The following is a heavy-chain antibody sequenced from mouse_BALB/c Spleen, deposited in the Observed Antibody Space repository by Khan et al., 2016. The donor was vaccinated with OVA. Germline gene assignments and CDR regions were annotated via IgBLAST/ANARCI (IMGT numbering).Heavy chain of an antibody. CDR3: TRSGYGTFAY. D-gene: IGHD2-1*01. CDR1: GYTFTSYY. CDR2: INTSNGGT. J-gene: IGHJ3*01. V-gene: IGHV1S81*02. Sequence: QVQLQQSGAELVKPGASVRLSCKASGYTFTSYYLYWVKQRPGQGLEWIGDINTSNGGTNFNEKFKSKATLTVDKSSSTAYMQLSSLTSEDSAVYYYTRSGYGTFAYWGQGTLVTVSA.